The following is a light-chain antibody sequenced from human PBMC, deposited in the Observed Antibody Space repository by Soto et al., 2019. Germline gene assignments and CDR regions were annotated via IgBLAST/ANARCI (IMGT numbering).Light chain of an antibody. V-gene: IGLV2-14*01. Sequence: QSALTQPASVSGSPGQSITISCTGTNNDVGGYNYVSWYQQHPGKAPKLMIFDVSHRPSGVSNRFSGSKSCNTASLTISGLQAEDEADYYCSSYTSSSTVVFGGGTKVTVL. CDR1: NNDVGGYNY. CDR3: SSYTSSSTVV. J-gene: IGLJ2*01. CDR2: DVS.